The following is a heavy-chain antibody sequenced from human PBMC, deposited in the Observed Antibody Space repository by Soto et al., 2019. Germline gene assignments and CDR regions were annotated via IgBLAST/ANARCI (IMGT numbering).Heavy chain of an antibody. Sequence: QVQLQESGPGLVKPSQTLSLTCTVSGGSISSGDYYWSWIRQPPGKGLEWIGYIYYSGSTYYNPSLNSRVTLSVATSKNQFSLKLSSVTAADTAVYYCARERGAGGSVDYWGQGTLVTVSS. CDR1: GGSISSGDYY. V-gene: IGHV4-30-4*01. D-gene: IGHD2-15*01. CDR2: IYYSGST. CDR3: ARERGAGGSVDY. J-gene: IGHJ4*02.